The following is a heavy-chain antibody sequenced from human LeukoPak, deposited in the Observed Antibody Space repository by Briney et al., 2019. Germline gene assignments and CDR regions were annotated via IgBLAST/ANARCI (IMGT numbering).Heavy chain of an antibody. CDR2: IYYSGST. CDR1: GGSISNYY. V-gene: IGHV4-59*08. Sequence: PSETLSLTCTVSGGSISNYYWSWIRQPPGKGLEWIGYIYYSGSTNYNPSLKSRLTISVDASKNQFSLKPSSVTATDTAVYYCASLTTVTQGYFDSWGQGTLVTVSS. J-gene: IGHJ4*02. D-gene: IGHD4-17*01. CDR3: ASLTTVTQGYFDS.